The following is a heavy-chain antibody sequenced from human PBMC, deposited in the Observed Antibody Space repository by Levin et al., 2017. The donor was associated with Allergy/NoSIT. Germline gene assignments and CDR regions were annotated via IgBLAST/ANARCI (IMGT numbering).Heavy chain of an antibody. V-gene: IGHV4-4*02. Sequence: SETLSLTCAVSGGSISSSHWWSWVRQPPGKGLEWIGEIYHSGSTNYNPSLKSRVTISVDKSKNQFSLKLSSVTAADTAVYYCAREVAAAGTVWFDPWGQGTLVTVSS. J-gene: IGHJ5*02. CDR3: AREVAAAGTVWFDP. D-gene: IGHD6-13*01. CDR2: IYHSGST. CDR1: GGSISSSHW.